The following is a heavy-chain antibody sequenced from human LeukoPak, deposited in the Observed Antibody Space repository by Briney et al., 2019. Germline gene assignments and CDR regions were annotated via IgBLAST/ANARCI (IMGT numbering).Heavy chain of an antibody. Sequence: PGGSLRLSCTASGLPFSTYWVHWVRQAPGKGLVWVSQIKFDGSLASYADSVKGRFTISRDNAKNTLYLQMNTLGTEDTAVYYCVTGHYDSRMYFDLWGRGTLVTVSS. D-gene: IGHD3-16*01. V-gene: IGHV3-74*01. CDR3: VTGHYDSRMYFDL. CDR1: GLPFSTYW. J-gene: IGHJ2*01. CDR2: IKFDGSLA.